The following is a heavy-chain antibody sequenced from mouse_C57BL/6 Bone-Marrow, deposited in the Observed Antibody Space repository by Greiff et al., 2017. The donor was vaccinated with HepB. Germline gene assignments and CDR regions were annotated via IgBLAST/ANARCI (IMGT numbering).Heavy chain of an antibody. D-gene: IGHD2-5*01. J-gene: IGHJ4*01. Sequence: VQLQQPGAELVKPGASVKLSCKASGYTFTSYWMHWVKQRPGQGLEWIGMIHPNSGSTNYNEKFKSKATLTVDKSSSTAYMQLSSLTSEDSAVYYCARVYYSNYVNYAMDYWGQGTSVTVSS. V-gene: IGHV1-64*01. CDR2: IHPNSGST. CDR3: ARVYYSNYVNYAMDY. CDR1: GYTFTSYW.